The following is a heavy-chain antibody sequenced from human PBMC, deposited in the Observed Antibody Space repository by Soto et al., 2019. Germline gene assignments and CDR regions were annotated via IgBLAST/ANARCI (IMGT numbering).Heavy chain of an antibody. V-gene: IGHV3-48*01. CDR2: ISTSGSTI. J-gene: IGHJ3*01. Sequence: GGSLRLSCAASGFTFSSYTMNWVRQAPGKGLEWVSYISTSGSTIYYADSMKGRFTISRDNPKNSLFLQMNSLRVEDTAVYYCARDAGELAFDFWGQGTMVTVSS. D-gene: IGHD3-10*01. CDR1: GFTFSSYT. CDR3: ARDAGELAFDF.